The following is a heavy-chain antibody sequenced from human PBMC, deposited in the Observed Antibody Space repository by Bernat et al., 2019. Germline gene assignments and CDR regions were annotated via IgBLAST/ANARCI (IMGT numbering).Heavy chain of an antibody. CDR3: ARQEIIYYYGSGSPNHAFDI. D-gene: IGHD3-10*01. V-gene: IGHV4-39*01. CDR1: GGSISSSSYY. Sequence: QLQLQESGPGLVKPSETLSLNCTVSGGSISSSSYYWGWIRQPPGKGLEWIGSIYYSGSTYYNPSLKSRVTISVDTSKNQFSLKLSSVTAADTAVYYCARQEIIYYYGSGSPNHAFDIWGQGTMVTVSS. J-gene: IGHJ3*02. CDR2: IYYSGST.